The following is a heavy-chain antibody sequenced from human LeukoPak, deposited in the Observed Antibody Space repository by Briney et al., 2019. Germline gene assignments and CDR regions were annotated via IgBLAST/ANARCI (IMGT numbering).Heavy chain of an antibody. CDR2: ISASGGST. V-gene: IGHV3-23*01. CDR3: AKPAAIGPYHYYYYMDV. D-gene: IGHD2-2*01. CDR1: GFTFSSYA. Sequence: GGSLRLSCAASGFTFSSYAMSWVRQAPGKGLEWVSGISASGGSTYYADSVKGRFTISRDNSKNTLYLQMNSLTAEDTAVYYCAKPAAIGPYHYYYYMDVWGKGSTVTVSS. J-gene: IGHJ6*03.